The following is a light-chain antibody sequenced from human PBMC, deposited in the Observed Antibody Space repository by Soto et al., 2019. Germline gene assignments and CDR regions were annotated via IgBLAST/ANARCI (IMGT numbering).Light chain of an antibody. V-gene: IGKV3-20*01. Sequence: EVVLTQSPGTLSLSPGERATLSCRASQSVSNNYFAWYQQKPGQAPRLLIFGSSDSATGITDRFSVSGSGTDFTLTISRLEPEDFAVYYCQHDGSSPPYTFGQGTKLEIK. CDR3: QHDGSSPPYT. CDR1: QSVSNNY. CDR2: GSS. J-gene: IGKJ2*01.